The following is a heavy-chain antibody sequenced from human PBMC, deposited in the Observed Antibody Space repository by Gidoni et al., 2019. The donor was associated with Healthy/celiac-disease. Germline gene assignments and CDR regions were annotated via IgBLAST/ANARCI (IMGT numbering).Heavy chain of an antibody. CDR1: GYSISSGYY. J-gene: IGHJ4*02. D-gene: IGHD1-26*01. CDR2: IYHSGST. Sequence: QVQLQESGPGLVKPSETLSLTCAVAGYSISSGYYWGWIRQPPGKGLEWIGSIYHSGSTYYNPSLKSRVTISVDTSKNQFSLKLSSVTAADTAVYYCARQGSGSYPYWGQGTLVTVSS. CDR3: ARQGSGSYPY. V-gene: IGHV4-38-2*01.